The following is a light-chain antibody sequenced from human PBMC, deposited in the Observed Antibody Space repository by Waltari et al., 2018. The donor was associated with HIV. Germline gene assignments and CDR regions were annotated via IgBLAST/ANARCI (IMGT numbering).Light chain of an antibody. J-gene: IGKJ2*01. CDR1: QSLLYISNNQNY. CDR2: WEY. V-gene: IGKV4-1*01. CDR3: QQYSDVPYT. Sequence: DVVVTQSPDSLAVSLGERATLHCKSNQSLLYISNNQNYLAWYQQKAGQRPKLLIYWEYSRESGVPDRFSGSGSETDFTLTISSLQAEDVAVYYCQQYSDVPYTFGQGTKLEIK.